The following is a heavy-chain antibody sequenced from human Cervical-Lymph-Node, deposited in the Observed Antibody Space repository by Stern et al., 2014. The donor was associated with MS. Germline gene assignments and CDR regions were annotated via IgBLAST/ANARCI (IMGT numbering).Heavy chain of an antibody. CDR3: GKDIGHDIAAPGTIGYFDL. V-gene: IGHV3-9*01. CDR2: VNWNSGTT. J-gene: IGHJ2*01. D-gene: IGHD1-1*01. Sequence: EVQLVESGGGLVQPGRSLRLSCVASGLIFDDYAMHWFRQAPGRGLEWVSGVNWNSGTTVYADSVTGRFTISRDNDKNSLYLQMDSLRPEDTAFYYCGKDIGHDIAAPGTIGYFDLWGRGTLVTVSS. CDR1: GLIFDDYA.